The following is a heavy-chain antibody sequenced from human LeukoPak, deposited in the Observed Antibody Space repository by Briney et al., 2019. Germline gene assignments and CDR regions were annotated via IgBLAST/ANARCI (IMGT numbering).Heavy chain of an antibody. V-gene: IGHV4-61*02. CDR1: GGSISSGSYY. CDR2: IYTSGST. CDR3: ARLNKPGWFDP. D-gene: IGHD1-14*01. J-gene: IGHJ5*02. Sequence: SETLSLTCTVSGGSISSGSYYWSWIRQPAGKGLEWIGRIYTSGSTNYNPSLKSRVTISVDTSKNQFSLRLNSVTAADTAVYYCARLNKPGWFDPWGQGTLVTVSS.